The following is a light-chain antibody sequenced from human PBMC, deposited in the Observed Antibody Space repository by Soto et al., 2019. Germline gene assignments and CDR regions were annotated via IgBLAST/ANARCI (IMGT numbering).Light chain of an antibody. CDR3: SSYTGSTSLVDV. J-gene: IGLJ1*01. CDR1: SSDVGRYNF. Sequence: QSALTQPAPVSGSPGQSISISCTGTSSDVGRYNFVSWYQQRPGKAPKLIMYDVANRPSGISNRFSGSKSGNTASLTISGLQAEDEADYYCSSYTGSTSLVDVFGTGTKVTVL. CDR2: DVA. V-gene: IGLV2-14*03.